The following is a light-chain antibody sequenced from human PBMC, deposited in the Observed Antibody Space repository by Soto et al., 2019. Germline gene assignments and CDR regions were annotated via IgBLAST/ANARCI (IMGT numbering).Light chain of an antibody. V-gene: IGLV2-14*01. J-gene: IGLJ1*01. CDR1: SSDVGGYNY. CDR2: EVS. CDR3: SSYTSDSTYV. Sequence: TQPASGSWAPGQSDTISFTGNSSDVGGYNYVSWYQQHPGKAPKLIIYEVSNRPSEISNRFSGSKSGNTASLTISGLQAEDEADYYCSSYTSDSTYVFGTGTKVTVL.